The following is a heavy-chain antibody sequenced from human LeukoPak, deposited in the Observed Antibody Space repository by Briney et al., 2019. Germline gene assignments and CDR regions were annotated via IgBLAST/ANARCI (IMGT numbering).Heavy chain of an antibody. V-gene: IGHV4-39*07. CDR3: TRGSIAYYYMDV. J-gene: IGHJ6*03. CDR1: GCSISSSSYY. CDR2: IYYSGST. Sequence: KPSETLSLTCTVSGCSISSSSYYWGGIRQPPGKGLEWIGSIYYSGSTYYNPSLKSRLTISVDTSKNQFSLKLSSVTAADTAVYYCTRGSIAYYYMDVWGKGTTVTISS. D-gene: IGHD3-22*01.